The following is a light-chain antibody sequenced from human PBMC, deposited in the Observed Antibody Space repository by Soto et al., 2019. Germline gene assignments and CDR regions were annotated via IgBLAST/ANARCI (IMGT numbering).Light chain of an antibody. CDR3: QQYDKSPWT. CDR2: GAS. Sequence: EVVLTQSPGTLSLSPGERATLSCRASQIVSSSFLAWYQQKPGQAPRLLIHGASIRAAGITDRFSGSGSGTDFTLTISRLEPEDFAVYFCQQYDKSPWTFGQGTKVEIK. V-gene: IGKV3-20*01. CDR1: QIVSSSF. J-gene: IGKJ1*01.